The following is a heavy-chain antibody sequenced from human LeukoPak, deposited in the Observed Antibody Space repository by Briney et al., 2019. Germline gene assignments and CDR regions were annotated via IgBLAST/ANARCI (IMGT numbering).Heavy chain of an antibody. D-gene: IGHD1-26*01. V-gene: IGHV3-7*01. CDR3: LSGSYSFPSGY. CDR1: GFTFSSYW. Sequence: GGSLRLSCAASGFTFSSYWMSWVRQAPGKGLEWVANIKQDGSEKYYVDSVKGRFTISRDNAKNSLYLQMNSLRAEDTAVYYCLSGSYSFPSGYWGQGTLVTVSS. CDR2: IKQDGSEK. J-gene: IGHJ4*02.